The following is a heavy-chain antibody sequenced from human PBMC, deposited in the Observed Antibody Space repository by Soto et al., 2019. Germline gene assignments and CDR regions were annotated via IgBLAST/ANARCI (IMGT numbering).Heavy chain of an antibody. J-gene: IGHJ6*02. CDR3: ARDGSGYRSRASPMDV. V-gene: IGHV1-18*01. D-gene: IGHD3-22*01. Sequence: ASVKVSCKTSGYTFSTFGISWVRQAPGQGLEWLGWISAYTGNTNYAQKFQGRVTITADESTSTAYMELSSLRSEDTAVYYCARDGSGYRSRASPMDVWGQGTTVTVSS. CDR2: ISAYTGNT. CDR1: GYTFSTFG.